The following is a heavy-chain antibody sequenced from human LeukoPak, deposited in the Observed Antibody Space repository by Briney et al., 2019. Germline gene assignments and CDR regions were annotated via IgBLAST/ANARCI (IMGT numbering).Heavy chain of an antibody. CDR3: ARDGAPIVATIRAHYYGMDV. CDR2: ISGSGGST. CDR1: GFTFSSYA. J-gene: IGHJ6*02. Sequence: GGSLRLSCAASGFTFSSYAMSWVRQAPGKGLEWVSAISGSGGSTYYADSVKGRFTISRDNAKNSLYLQMNSLRAEDTAVYYCARDGAPIVATIRAHYYGMDVWGQGTTVTVSS. V-gene: IGHV3-23*01. D-gene: IGHD5-12*01.